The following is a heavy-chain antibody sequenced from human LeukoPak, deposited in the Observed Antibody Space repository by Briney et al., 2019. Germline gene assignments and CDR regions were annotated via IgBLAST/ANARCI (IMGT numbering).Heavy chain of an antibody. CDR1: GFSVSANY. CDR3: ARVPRRSVWEDFDY. V-gene: IGHV3-11*04. Sequence: GGSLRLSCAASGFSVSANYMSWVRQAPGKGLEWVSYISSSGSTIYYADSVKGRFTISRDNAKNSLYLQMNSLRAEDTAVYYCARVPRRSVWEDFDYWGQGTLVTVSS. CDR2: ISSSGSTI. D-gene: IGHD1-26*01. J-gene: IGHJ4*02.